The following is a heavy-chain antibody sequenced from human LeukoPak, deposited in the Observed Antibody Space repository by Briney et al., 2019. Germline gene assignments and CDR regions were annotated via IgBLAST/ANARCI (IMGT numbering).Heavy chain of an antibody. Sequence: ASVKVSCKASGYTFTSYGISWVRQAPGQGLEWMGWISAYNGNTNYAQKFQGRVTMTRDTSISTAYMELSRLSSDDTGVYYCAPATPGTVGKYYFDYWGQGTLVTVSS. CDR3: APATPGTVGKYYFDY. V-gene: IGHV1-18*01. CDR1: GYTFTSYG. D-gene: IGHD6-13*01. J-gene: IGHJ4*02. CDR2: ISAYNGNT.